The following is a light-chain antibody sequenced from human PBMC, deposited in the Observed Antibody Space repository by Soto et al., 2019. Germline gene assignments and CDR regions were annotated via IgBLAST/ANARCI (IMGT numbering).Light chain of an antibody. J-gene: IGLJ1*01. CDR2: EVI. V-gene: IGLV2-14*01. CDR3: SSYTSSSTTPYV. Sequence: QSALTQPASVSGSPGQSITISCTGTSSDIGAYNYVSWYRQHPGKAPKLMIYEVINRPSGVSNRFSGSKSGKTASLTISGLQAEDEADYYCSSYTSSSTTPYVFGTGTKLTVL. CDR1: SSDIGAYNY.